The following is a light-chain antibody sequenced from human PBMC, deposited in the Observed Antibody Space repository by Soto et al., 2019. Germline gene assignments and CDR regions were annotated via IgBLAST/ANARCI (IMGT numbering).Light chain of an antibody. J-gene: IGKJ1*01. CDR3: QQYGSSPWT. Sequence: EIVLTQSPGALSLSPGERATLSCRASQTISNSYLAWYQQRPGQAPRLVIYGASSRATGIPDRFIGSGSGTDFTLTISRLEPEDFAVYYCQQYGSSPWTFGQRTKVE. CDR1: QTISNSY. V-gene: IGKV3-20*01. CDR2: GAS.